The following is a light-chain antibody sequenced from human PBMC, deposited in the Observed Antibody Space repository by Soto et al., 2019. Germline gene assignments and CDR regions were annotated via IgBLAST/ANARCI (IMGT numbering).Light chain of an antibody. J-gene: IGKJ4*01. CDR1: QRLLHSNGYNY. CDR3: MKALQTPPVT. CDR2: LGS. Sequence: IVMPNAPLSLPVTPGEWGDMYFRCSQRLLHSNGYNYLDWYLQKPGQSPQLLIYLGSKRASGVPDRFSGSGSGTDFRLKISRVEAQDVGVYYCMKALQTPPVTLGRGTKVDIK. V-gene: IGKV2-28*01.